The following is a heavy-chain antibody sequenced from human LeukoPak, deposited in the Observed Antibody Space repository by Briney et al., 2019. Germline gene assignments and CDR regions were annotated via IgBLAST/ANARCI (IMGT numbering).Heavy chain of an antibody. J-gene: IGHJ5*02. D-gene: IGHD3-22*01. V-gene: IGHV1-2*02. CDR3: ARDVTRGYYDSTVP. CDR1: GYTSTGYF. Sequence: ASVKVSCKASGYTSTGYFMHWVRQAPGQGLEWMGWINPKSGATNCAQKFQGRVTMTRDTSISTAYMELSSLRSDDTAVFYCARDVTRGYYDSTVPWGQGTLVTVSS. CDR2: INPKSGAT.